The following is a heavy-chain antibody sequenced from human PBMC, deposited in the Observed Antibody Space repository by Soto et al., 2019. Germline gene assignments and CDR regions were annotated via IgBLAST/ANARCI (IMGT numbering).Heavy chain of an antibody. Sequence: SDTLSLTCTVSGGSISSGGYYWSWIRQHPGKGLEWIGYIYYSGSTYYNPSLKSRVTISVDTSKNQFSLKLSSVTAADTAVYYCAATAGVRGVIPFDYWGQGTLVTVSS. CDR3: AATAGVRGVIPFDY. CDR1: GGSISSGGYY. V-gene: IGHV4-31*03. D-gene: IGHD3-10*02. J-gene: IGHJ4*02. CDR2: IYYSGST.